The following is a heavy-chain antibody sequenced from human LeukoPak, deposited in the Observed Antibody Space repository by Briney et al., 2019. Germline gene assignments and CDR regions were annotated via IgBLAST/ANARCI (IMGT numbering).Heavy chain of an antibody. CDR3: AKDPKGPDY. V-gene: IGHV3-30*02. CDR2: IWYDGSHK. J-gene: IGHJ4*02. Sequence: GGSLRLSCAASGFTFSSSGMHWVRQAPGKGLDWVAYIWYDGSHKYYTDSVQGRFTISRDNSKNTLYLQMNSLRAEDTAVYYCAKDPKGPDYWGQGTLVTVSS. CDR1: GFTFSSSG.